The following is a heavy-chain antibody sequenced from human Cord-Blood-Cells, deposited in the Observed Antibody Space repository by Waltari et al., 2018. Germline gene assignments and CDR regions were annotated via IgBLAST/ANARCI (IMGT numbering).Heavy chain of an antibody. J-gene: IGHJ4*02. D-gene: IGHD6-13*01. CDR2: IYYSGSP. Sequence: QLQLQESGPGLVKPSETLSLTCTVSGGSISSSSYYWGWIRQPPGKGLEWIGSIYYSGSPYYHPSLKSRVTISVDTSKNQFSLKLSSVTAADTAVYYCARQGFKGSSSWPFDYWGQGTLVTVSS. V-gene: IGHV4-39*01. CDR3: ARQGFKGSSSWPFDY. CDR1: GGSISSSSYY.